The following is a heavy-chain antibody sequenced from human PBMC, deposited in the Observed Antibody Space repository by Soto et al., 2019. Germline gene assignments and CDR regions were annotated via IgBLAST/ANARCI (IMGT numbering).Heavy chain of an antibody. CDR3: ARDRAAAGFYY. J-gene: IGHJ4*02. V-gene: IGHV1-18*01. CDR2: ISAYNDNT. D-gene: IGHD6-13*01. CDR1: GYTFTRYG. Sequence: DSVKVSCKASGYTFTRYGNSWVRQAPGQGLERMGWISAYNDNTNYAQKLQGRVTMTTYTSTSTVYMELRSLSSDDTAVYYCARDRAAAGFYYRCQGTPVTVSS.